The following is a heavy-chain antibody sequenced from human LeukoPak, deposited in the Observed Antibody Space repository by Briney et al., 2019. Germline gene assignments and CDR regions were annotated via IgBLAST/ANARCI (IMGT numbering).Heavy chain of an antibody. V-gene: IGHV3-30-3*01. CDR3: AKDQHYYGSGSLPDY. J-gene: IGHJ4*02. Sequence: PGRSLIDFCAGPGFTFSSYALHWVSPGPGWWLPWVAVISYDGSNKYYADSVKGRFTISRDNSKNTLYLQMNSLRAEDTAVYYCAKDQHYYGSGSLPDYWGQGTLVTVSS. CDR1: GFTFSSYA. CDR2: ISYDGSNK. D-gene: IGHD3-10*01.